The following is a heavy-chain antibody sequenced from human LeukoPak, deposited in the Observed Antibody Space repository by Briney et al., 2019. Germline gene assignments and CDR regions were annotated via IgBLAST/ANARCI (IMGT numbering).Heavy chain of an antibody. J-gene: IGHJ4*02. CDR3: ARAYDTSWHNFDL. CDR1: GFTFGTFA. D-gene: IGHD2-2*01. CDR2: ISYDERQE. V-gene: IGHV3-30*04. Sequence: PGGSLRLSCAAYGFTFGTFAMHWVRQAPGKGREWVAIISYDERQEYYADYVKGRFTISKDNTKNTLYLQMNSLRGEDTAVYYCARAYDTSWHNFDLWGQGSLVTVSS.